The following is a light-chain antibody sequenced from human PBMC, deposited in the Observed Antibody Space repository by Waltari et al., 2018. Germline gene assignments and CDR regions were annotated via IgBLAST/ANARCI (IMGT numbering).Light chain of an antibody. CDR3: QQYHTYPLA. CDR2: AAS. CDR1: QTIRNY. Sequence: DIQMTQSPSSLSASVGDRVTITCRASQTIRNYLSWYQQRPGEAPKILINAASTLQSGVPSRFSGSGSGTDFALTISSLQPEDFASYYCQQYHTYPLAFGGGTKVEI. V-gene: IGKV1-39*01. J-gene: IGKJ4*01.